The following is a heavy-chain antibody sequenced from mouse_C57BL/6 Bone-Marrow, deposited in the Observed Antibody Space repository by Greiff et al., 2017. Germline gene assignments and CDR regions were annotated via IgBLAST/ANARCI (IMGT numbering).Heavy chain of an antibody. CDR2: INPNNGGT. V-gene: IGHV1-26*01. Sequence: EVQLQQSGPELVKPGASVKISCKASGYTFTDYYMNWVKQSHGKSLEWIGDINPNNGGTSYNQKFKGKATLTVDKSSSTAYMELRSLTSEDSAVYCCARGGFDYWGQGTTLTVSS. J-gene: IGHJ2*01. CDR3: ARGGFDY. CDR1: GYTFTDYY.